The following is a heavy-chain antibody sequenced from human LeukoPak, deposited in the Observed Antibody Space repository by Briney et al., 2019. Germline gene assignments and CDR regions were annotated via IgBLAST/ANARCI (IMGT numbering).Heavy chain of an antibody. CDR1: GGPISSYY. V-gene: IGHV4-59*01. CDR3: ARGRTFDN. CDR2: IYDRGST. J-gene: IGHJ4*02. Sequence: PSETLSLTCTVSGGPISSYYWSWSRQPPGKGLEWIGNIYDRGSTKYNPSLKSRVTISVDTSKNQFSLRLSSVTAADTAVYYCARGRTFDNWGQGTLVTVSS.